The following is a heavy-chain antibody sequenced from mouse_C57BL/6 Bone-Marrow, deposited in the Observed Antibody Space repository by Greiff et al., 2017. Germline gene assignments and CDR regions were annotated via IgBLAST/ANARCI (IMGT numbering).Heavy chain of an antibody. CDR2: ISNGGGST. J-gene: IGHJ4*01. V-gene: IGHV5-12*01. CDR3: ARPFYDGYPYYAMDY. CDR1: GFTFSDYY. D-gene: IGHD2-3*01. Sequence: EVQGVESGGGLVQPGGSLKLSCAASGFTFSDYYMYWVRQTPEKRLEWVAYISNGGGSTYYPDTVKGRFTISRDNAKNTLYLQMSRLKSEDTAMYYCARPFYDGYPYYAMDYWGQGTSVTVSS.